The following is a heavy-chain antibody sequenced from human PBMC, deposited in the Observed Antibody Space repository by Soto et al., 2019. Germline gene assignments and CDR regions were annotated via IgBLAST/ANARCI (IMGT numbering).Heavy chain of an antibody. J-gene: IGHJ4*02. V-gene: IGHV3-7*01. D-gene: IGHD2-8*02. CDR3: VKDRSDTWSFDY. CDR1: GFTFSPYY. CDR2: TTQDGNDK. Sequence: GGSLRLSCAASGFTFSPYYLSGVRQAPGKGLEWLAMTTQDGNDKHYVDSVRGRFTISRDSAKKTLYLQMNSLRPEDTAVYYCVKDRSDTWSFDYWGQGTLVTVSS.